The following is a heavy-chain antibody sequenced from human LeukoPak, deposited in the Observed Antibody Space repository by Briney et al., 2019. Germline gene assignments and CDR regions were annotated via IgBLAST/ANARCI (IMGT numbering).Heavy chain of an antibody. CDR1: GYTFTGYY. J-gene: IGHJ5*02. V-gene: IGHV1-2*02. CDR2: INPNSGGT. Sequence: ASVKASCKASGYTFTGYYMHWVRQAPGQGLEWMGWINPNSGGTNYAQKFQGRVTMTRDTSISTAYMELSRLRSDDTAVYYCARGGDGYNAFNWFDPWGQGTLVTVSS. CDR3: ARGGDGYNAFNWFDP. D-gene: IGHD5-24*01.